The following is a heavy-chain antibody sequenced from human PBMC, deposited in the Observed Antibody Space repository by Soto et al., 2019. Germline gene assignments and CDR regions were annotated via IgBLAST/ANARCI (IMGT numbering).Heavy chain of an antibody. J-gene: IGHJ6*03. CDR2: INAGNGNT. CDR3: ATRYSGYDAPYYYYYYMDV. CDR1: GYTFTSYA. D-gene: IGHD5-12*01. V-gene: IGHV1-3*01. Sequence: GASVKVSCKASGYTFTSYAMHWVRQAPGQRLEWMGWINAGNGNTKYSQKFQGRVTITRDTSTSTAYMELSSLRSEDTAVYYCATRYSGYDAPYYYYYYMDVWGKGTTVTVSS.